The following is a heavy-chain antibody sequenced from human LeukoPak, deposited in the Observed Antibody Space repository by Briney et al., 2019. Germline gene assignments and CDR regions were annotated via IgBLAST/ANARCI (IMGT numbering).Heavy chain of an antibody. J-gene: IGHJ6*03. Sequence: HPGGSLRLSCATPGFTFTTYGMIWVRQAPGKRLEWVLGISGSGSNTYYADSVKGRFTSSRDSSKKTVYLQMNSLRAEDTAVYYCAKNGEPHYYMDVLGKGTTVTVSS. CDR1: GFTFTTYG. CDR3: AKNGEPHYYMDV. V-gene: IGHV3-23*01. D-gene: IGHD1-14*01. CDR2: ISGSGSNT.